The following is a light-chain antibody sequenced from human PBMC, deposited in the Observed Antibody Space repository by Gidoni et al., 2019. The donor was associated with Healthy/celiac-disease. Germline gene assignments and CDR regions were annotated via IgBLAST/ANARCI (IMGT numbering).Light chain of an antibody. J-gene: IGKJ3*01. Sequence: DFQMTQSPSSLSASVGDRVIITCRASQVLISYVAWYQQKPGKVPKLLIYAASTLQSGVPSRFSGSGSGTDFTLTISSLQPEDVATYYCQKYNSAPPLTFGPGTKVDIK. CDR2: AAS. V-gene: IGKV1-27*01. CDR1: QVLISY. CDR3: QKYNSAPPLT.